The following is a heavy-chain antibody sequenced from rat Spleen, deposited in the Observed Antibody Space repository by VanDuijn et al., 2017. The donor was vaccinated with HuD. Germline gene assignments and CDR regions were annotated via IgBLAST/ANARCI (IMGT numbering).Heavy chain of an antibody. Sequence: EVQLQESGPGLVKPSQSLSLTCSVTGYSITSTYRWNWIRKFPGNKLEWMGYINSAGSTNYNPSLKSRISITRDTSKNQFFLQVNSVTTEDTATYYCARGVYPFTYWGQGTLVTVSS. J-gene: IGHJ3*01. CDR1: GYSITSTYR. CDR3: ARGVYPFTY. CDR2: INSAGST. D-gene: IGHD1-11*01. V-gene: IGHV3-3*01.